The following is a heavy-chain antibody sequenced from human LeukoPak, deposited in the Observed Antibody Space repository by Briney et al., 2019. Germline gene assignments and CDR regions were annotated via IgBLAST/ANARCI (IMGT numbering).Heavy chain of an antibody. Sequence: GGSLRLSCAAYGFTFNTYAMYWVRQAPGKGLEWLAFISYDGSKKYYADSVKGRFTISKDNSKNTLYLQMDGLRAEDTAVYYCAKVSAGVLWFGEPGDYWGQGTLVTVSS. J-gene: IGHJ4*02. CDR3: AKVSAGVLWFGEPGDY. V-gene: IGHV3-30-3*01. D-gene: IGHD3-10*01. CDR2: ISYDGSKK. CDR1: GFTFNTYA.